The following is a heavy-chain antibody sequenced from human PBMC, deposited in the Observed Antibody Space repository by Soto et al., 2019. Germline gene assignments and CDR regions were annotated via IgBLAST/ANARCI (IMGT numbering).Heavy chain of an antibody. CDR3: ARLPRSGWDHYYYGMDV. CDR2: MSHDGSHK. D-gene: IGHD6-19*01. J-gene: IGHJ6*02. Sequence: QVQLVESGGGVVQAGGSLGLSCTASGFTFSTYGMHWVRQAPGKGPEWVAVMSHDGSHKAFLDSVKGRFIISRDTSKNTLYLQMTSLRPDDTAVYYCARLPRSGWDHYYYGMDVWGQGTTVIVSS. V-gene: IGHV3-30*03. CDR1: GFTFSTYG.